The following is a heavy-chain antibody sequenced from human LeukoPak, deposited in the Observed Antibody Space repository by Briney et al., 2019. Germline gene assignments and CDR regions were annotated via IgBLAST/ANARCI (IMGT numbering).Heavy chain of an antibody. V-gene: IGHV3-48*01. D-gene: IGHD5-12*01. CDR2: ISSSSSTI. CDR1: GFTFSSYS. J-gene: IGHJ4*02. CDR3: AKGDIVATSLFDH. Sequence: PGGSLRLSCAASGFTFSSYSMNWVRQAPGKGLEWVSYISSSSSTIYYADSVKGRFTISRDNAKNSLYLQMNSLRAEDTAVYFCAKGDIVATSLFDHWGQGTPVTVSS.